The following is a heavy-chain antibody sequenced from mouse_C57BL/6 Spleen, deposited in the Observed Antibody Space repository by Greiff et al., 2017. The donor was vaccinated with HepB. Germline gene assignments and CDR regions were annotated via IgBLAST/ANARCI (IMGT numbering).Heavy chain of an antibody. V-gene: IGHV1-55*01. CDR2: IYPGSGST. Sequence: QVQLQQSGAELVKPGASVKMSCKASGYTFTSYWITWVKQRPGQGLEWIGDIYPGSGSTNYNEKFKSKATLTVDTSSSTAYMQLSSLTSEDSAVYYCARRLLHYYAMDYWGQGTSVTVSS. D-gene: IGHD2-3*01. CDR1: GYTFTSYW. J-gene: IGHJ4*01. CDR3: ARRLLHYYAMDY.